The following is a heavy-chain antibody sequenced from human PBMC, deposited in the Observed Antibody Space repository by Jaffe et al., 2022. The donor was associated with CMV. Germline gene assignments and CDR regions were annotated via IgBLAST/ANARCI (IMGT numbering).Heavy chain of an antibody. D-gene: IGHD2-15*01. Sequence: QVQLVQSGAEVKKPGASVKVSCKASGYTFTGYYMHWVRQAPGQGLEWMGWINPNSGGTNYAQKFQGRVTMTRDTSISTAYMELSRLRSDDTAVYYCARRHEEVVAATDRYYYYYGMDVWGQGTTVTVSS. CDR2: INPNSGGT. CDR1: GYTFTGYY. J-gene: IGHJ6*02. V-gene: IGHV1-2*02. CDR3: ARRHEEVVAATDRYYYYYGMDV.